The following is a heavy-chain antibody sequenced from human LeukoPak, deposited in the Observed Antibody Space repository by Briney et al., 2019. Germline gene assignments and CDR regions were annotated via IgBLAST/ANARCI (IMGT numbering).Heavy chain of an antibody. J-gene: IGHJ4*02. CDR3: ARPYYGSGSYSDYFDY. CDR2: INPNSGGT. V-gene: IGHV1-2*02. Sequence: ASVKVSCKASGYTFTDYHMHWVRQAPGQGLEWMGWINPNSGGTNYAQKFQGRVTMTRDTSISTAYMELSRLRSDDTAVYYCARPYYGSGSYSDYFDYWGQGTLVTVSS. CDR1: GYTFTDYH. D-gene: IGHD3-10*01.